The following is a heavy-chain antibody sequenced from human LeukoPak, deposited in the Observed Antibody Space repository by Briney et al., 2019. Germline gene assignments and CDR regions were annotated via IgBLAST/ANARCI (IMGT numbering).Heavy chain of an antibody. CDR1: GYTLTELS. J-gene: IGHJ4*02. V-gene: IGHV1-24*01. CDR2: FDPEDGET. D-gene: IGHD3-10*01. CDR3: ATLWFGELLSNPEFEY. Sequence: ASVNVSFKVSGYTLTELSMHWVRQAPGKGLEWVGGFDPEDGETIYTQTFQGRVTLTKDTYTATAYMELSSPRSEETAVYCCATLWFGELLSNPEFEYWGQGTLVTVSS.